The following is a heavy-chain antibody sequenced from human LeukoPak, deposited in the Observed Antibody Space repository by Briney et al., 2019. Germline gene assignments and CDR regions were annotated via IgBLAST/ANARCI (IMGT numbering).Heavy chain of an antibody. Sequence: SETLSLTCAVYGGSFSTYYWSWIRQSRGKRVEWIAEINHRGETNYNPSVKSRVTISVDTSKNQFSLKVRSLTAADTAVYYCARGPTISETGYFDYWGQGTLVTVSS. V-gene: IGHV4-34*01. D-gene: IGHD1-1*01. CDR2: INHRGET. CDR3: ARGPTISETGYFDY. CDR1: GGSFSTYY. J-gene: IGHJ4*03.